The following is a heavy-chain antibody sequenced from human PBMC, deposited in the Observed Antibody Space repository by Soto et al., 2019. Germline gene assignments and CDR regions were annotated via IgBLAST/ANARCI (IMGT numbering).Heavy chain of an antibody. Sequence: SETLSLTCTVSGGSISSYYWSWIRQPPGKGLEWIGYIYYSGSTNYNPSLKSRVTISVDTSKNQFSLKLSSVTAADPAVYYCTRHDSNYDFWSGPPPRYGMDVWGQGTTVTVSS. CDR3: TRHDSNYDFWSGPPPRYGMDV. D-gene: IGHD3-3*01. V-gene: IGHV4-59*01. J-gene: IGHJ6*02. CDR2: IYYSGST. CDR1: GGSISSYY.